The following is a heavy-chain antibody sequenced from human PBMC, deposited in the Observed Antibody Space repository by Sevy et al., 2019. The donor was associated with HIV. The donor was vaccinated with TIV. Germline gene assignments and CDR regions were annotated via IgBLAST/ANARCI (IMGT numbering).Heavy chain of an antibody. CDR3: ARQEGVRAPHFDY. D-gene: IGHD1-26*01. Sequence: SETLSLTCTVSGGSISSSSYYWGWIRQPPGKGLEWIGSIYYSGSTYYNPSLKSRVTISVDTSKNQFSLKLSSVTAADTAVYYCARQEGVRAPHFDYWGQGTLVTVSS. V-gene: IGHV4-39*01. CDR1: GGSISSSSYY. CDR2: IYYSGST. J-gene: IGHJ4*02.